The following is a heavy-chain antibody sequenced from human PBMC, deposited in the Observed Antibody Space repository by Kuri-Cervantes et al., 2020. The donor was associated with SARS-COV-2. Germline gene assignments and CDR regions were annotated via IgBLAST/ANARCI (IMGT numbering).Heavy chain of an antibody. V-gene: IGHV4-38-2*02. CDR3: ARLRYCSSTSCWHFDY. CDR1: GYSISSGYY. D-gene: IGHD2-2*01. Sequence: SETLSLTCTVSGYSISSGYYWGWIRQPPGKGPEWIGSIYYSGSTYYNPSLKSRVTISVDTSKNQFSLKLSSVTAADTAVYYCARLRYCSSTSCWHFDYWGQGTLVTVSS. CDR2: IYYSGST. J-gene: IGHJ4*02.